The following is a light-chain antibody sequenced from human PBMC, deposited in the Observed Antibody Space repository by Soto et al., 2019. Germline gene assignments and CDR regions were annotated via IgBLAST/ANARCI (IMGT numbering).Light chain of an antibody. Sequence: DIHMTQSPSTLSPSVGARVTITCRASQSISSWLAWYQQKPGKAPKLLIYKASTLKSGVPSRFSGSGSGTDFTLTISSLQPEDFATYYCQQYDNLPLIFGQGTRLEIK. J-gene: IGKJ5*01. CDR2: KAS. V-gene: IGKV1-5*03. CDR3: QQYDNLPLI. CDR1: QSISSW.